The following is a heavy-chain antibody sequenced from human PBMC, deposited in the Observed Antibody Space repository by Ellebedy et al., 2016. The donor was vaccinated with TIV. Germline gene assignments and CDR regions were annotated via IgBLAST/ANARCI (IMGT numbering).Heavy chain of an antibody. D-gene: IGHD2-2*01. J-gene: IGHJ4*02. CDR2: IRSRNYGGNT. Sequence: GGSLRLXXTSSGFTFGDYGMSWFRQAPGKGLEWLSFIRSRNYGGNTEYAASVRGRFTISRDDSKSIAYLQMNSLETEDTAVYYCSRNPHRYCSSTNCPSDYWGQGTLVTVSS. V-gene: IGHV3-49*03. CDR1: GFTFGDYG. CDR3: SRNPHRYCSSTNCPSDY.